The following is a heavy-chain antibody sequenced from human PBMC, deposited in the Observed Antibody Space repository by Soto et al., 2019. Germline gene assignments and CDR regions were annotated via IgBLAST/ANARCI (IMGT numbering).Heavy chain of an antibody. CDR1: GGTFGSYA. CDR2: IIPIFGTA. CDR3: ARDRGGSYYSYYFDY. Sequence: SVKVSCKASGGTFGSYAISWVRQAPGQGLEWMGGIIPIFGTANYAQKFQGRVTITADESTSTAYMELSSLRSEDTAVYYCARDRGGSYYSYYFDYWGQGTLVTVSS. V-gene: IGHV1-69*13. J-gene: IGHJ4*02. D-gene: IGHD1-26*01.